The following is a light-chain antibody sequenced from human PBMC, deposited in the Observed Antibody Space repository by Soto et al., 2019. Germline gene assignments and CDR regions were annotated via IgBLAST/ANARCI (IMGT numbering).Light chain of an antibody. Sequence: QSVLTQPPSTSGTPGQRVTISCSGSSSNIGSNAVNWYQQLPGTAHKLLIYSNDQRPSGVPDRFSGSESGTSASLAISGLQSEDEADYYCAAWADSLNGWVFGGGTKVTVL. J-gene: IGLJ3*02. CDR2: SND. CDR3: AAWADSLNGWV. CDR1: SSNIGSNA. V-gene: IGLV1-44*01.